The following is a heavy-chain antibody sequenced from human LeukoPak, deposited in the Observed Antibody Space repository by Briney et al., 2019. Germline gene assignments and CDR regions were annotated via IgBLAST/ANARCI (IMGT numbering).Heavy chain of an antibody. CDR1: GGSISSSSYY. J-gene: IGHJ5*02. Sequence: SETLSLTCTVSGGSISSSSYYWGWIRQPPGKGLEWIGEINHSGSTNYNPSLKSRVTISVDTSKNQFSLKLSSVTAADTAVYYCARDAYYYGSGSYRYNWFDPWGQGTLVTVSS. V-gene: IGHV4-39*07. CDR3: ARDAYYYGSGSYRYNWFDP. CDR2: INHSGST. D-gene: IGHD3-10*01.